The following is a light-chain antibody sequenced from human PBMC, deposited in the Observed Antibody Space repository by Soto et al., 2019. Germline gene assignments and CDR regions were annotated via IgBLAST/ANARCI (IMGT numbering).Light chain of an antibody. V-gene: IGKV1-12*01. Sequence: DIQMTQSPSSVSASVGDRVTLTCRASQGIGDRLAWYQQKPGKVPQLLIYFASTLGSGVPSRFSGSGSGTDFILTINTLQADDFATYYCQESHTTPPAFGQGTKVEIK. J-gene: IGKJ1*01. CDR1: QGIGDR. CDR2: FAS. CDR3: QESHTTPPA.